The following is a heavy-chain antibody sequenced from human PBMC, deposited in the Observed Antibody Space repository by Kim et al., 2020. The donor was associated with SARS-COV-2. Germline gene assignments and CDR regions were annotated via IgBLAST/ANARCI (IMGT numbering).Heavy chain of an antibody. CDR1: GYTFTSYA. D-gene: IGHD3-3*01. CDR3: ARGPNPLPAYYDVWRCYSVALGGYFDL. V-gene: IGHV7-4-1*02. Sequence: ASVKVSCKASGYTFTSYAMNWVRQAPGQGLEWMGWINTNTGNPTYAQGFTGRFVFSLDPSVSTAYLQISSLKAEDTAVYYCARGPNPLPAYYDVWRCYSVALGGYFDLWGRGTLVTLSS. CDR2: INTNTGNP. J-gene: IGHJ2*01.